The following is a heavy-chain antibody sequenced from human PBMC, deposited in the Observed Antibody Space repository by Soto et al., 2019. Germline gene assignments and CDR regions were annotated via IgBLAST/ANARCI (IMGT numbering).Heavy chain of an antibody. D-gene: IGHD6-13*01. CDR2: IYSGGST. CDR3: ARWQQLVRFDY. Sequence: GGSLRLSCAASGFTVSSNYMSWVRQAPGKGLEWVSVIYSGGSTYYADSVKGRFTISRDNSKNTLYLQMNSLRAEDTAVYYCARWQQLVRFDYWGQGTLVTVSS. CDR1: GFTVSSNY. J-gene: IGHJ4*02. V-gene: IGHV3-66*01.